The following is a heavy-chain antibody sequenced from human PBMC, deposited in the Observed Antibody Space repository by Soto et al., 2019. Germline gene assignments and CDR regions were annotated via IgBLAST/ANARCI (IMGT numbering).Heavy chain of an antibody. CDR3: TTKTSCSSTSCYAI. J-gene: IGHJ4*02. Sequence: GSLRLSCAASGFTFSNAWMSWVRQAPGKGLEWVGRIKSKTDGGTTDYAAPVKGRFTISRDDSKNTLYLQMNSLKTEDTAVYYCTTKTSCSSTSCYAIWGQGTLVTVSS. CDR1: GFTFSNAW. D-gene: IGHD2-2*01. CDR2: IKSKTDGGTT. V-gene: IGHV3-15*01.